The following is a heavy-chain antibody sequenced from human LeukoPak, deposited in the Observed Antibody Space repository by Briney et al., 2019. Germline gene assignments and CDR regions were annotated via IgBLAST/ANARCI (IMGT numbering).Heavy chain of an antibody. Sequence: SVKVSCKASGGTFSSYAISWVRQAPGQGLEWMGGIIPIFGTANYAQKFQGRVTITADESTSTAYMELSSLRSEDTAVYYCAIDRVITMVRGVIQWGFDYWGQGTLVTVSS. CDR1: GGTFSSYA. J-gene: IGHJ4*02. V-gene: IGHV1-69*13. CDR2: IIPIFGTA. D-gene: IGHD3-10*01. CDR3: AIDRVITMVRGVIQWGFDY.